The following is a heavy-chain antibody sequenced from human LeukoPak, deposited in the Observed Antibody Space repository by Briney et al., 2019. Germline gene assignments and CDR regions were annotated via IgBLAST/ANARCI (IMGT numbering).Heavy chain of an antibody. CDR3: AKELRDNRDYVAHFDS. CDR1: GFNFSYYT. CDR2: IFYDGNNK. D-gene: IGHD4-17*01. Sequence: GGSLRLSCAAPGFNFSYYTMHWVRQAPDKGVEWVSVIFYDGNNKYYADSVKGRFTISRDNSKNTLYLHMNSLRADDTAVYYCAKELRDNRDYVAHFDSWGQGTLVTVSS. V-gene: IGHV3-30-3*01. J-gene: IGHJ4*02.